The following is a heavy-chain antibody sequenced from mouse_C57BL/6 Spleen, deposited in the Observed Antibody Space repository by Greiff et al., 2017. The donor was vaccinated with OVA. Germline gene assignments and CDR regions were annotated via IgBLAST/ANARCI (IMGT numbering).Heavy chain of an antibody. CDR2: ISSGGDYI. CDR3: TRENWDGYSYAMDY. Sequence: EVQGVESGEGLVKPGGSLKLSCAASGFTFSSYAMSWVRQTPEKRLEWVAYISSGGDYIYYADTVKGRFTISRDNARNTLYLQMSSLKSEDTAMYYCTRENWDGYSYAMDYWGQGTSVTVSS. J-gene: IGHJ4*01. CDR1: GFTFSSYA. D-gene: IGHD4-1*01. V-gene: IGHV5-9-1*02.